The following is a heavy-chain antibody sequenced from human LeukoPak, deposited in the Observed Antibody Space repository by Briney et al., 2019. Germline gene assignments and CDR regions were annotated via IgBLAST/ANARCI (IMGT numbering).Heavy chain of an antibody. Sequence: SETLSLTCTVSGASISSSSYYWGWIRQPPGKGLEWIGSIYYSGSTYYNPSLKSRVTISVDTSKNQFSLKLSSVTAADTAVYYCARDLKSRPYAFDIWGQGTMVTVSS. J-gene: IGHJ3*02. CDR2: IYYSGST. CDR1: GASISSSSYY. CDR3: ARDLKSRPYAFDI. V-gene: IGHV4-39*07.